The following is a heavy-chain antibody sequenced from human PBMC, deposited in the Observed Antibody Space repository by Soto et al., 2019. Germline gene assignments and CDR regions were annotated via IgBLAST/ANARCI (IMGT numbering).Heavy chain of an antibody. CDR3: ARDHGSSGYVVDYVMDV. D-gene: IGHD3-22*01. Sequence: SVKVSCKASGGTFSSYTISWVRQAPGQGLEWMGRIIPILGIANYAQKFQGRVTITADKSTSTAYMELSSLRSEDTAVYYCARDHGSSGYVVDYVMDVWGQGTSVTVSS. CDR2: IIPILGIA. V-gene: IGHV1-69*04. J-gene: IGHJ6*02. CDR1: GGTFSSYT.